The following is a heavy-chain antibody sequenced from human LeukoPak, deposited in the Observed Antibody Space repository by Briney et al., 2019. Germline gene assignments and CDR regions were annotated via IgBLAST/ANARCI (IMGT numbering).Heavy chain of an antibody. CDR3: ARGGYCSGGSCYSGIKYYYYYYMDV. CDR1: GGSFSGYY. CDR2: INHSGST. J-gene: IGHJ6*03. Sequence: SETLSLTCAVYGGSFSGYYWSWIRQPPGKGLGWIGEINHSGSTNYNPSLKSRVTISVDTSKNQFSLKLSSVTAADTAMYYCARGGYCSGGSCYSGIKYYYYYYMDVWGKGTTVTVSS. V-gene: IGHV4-34*01. D-gene: IGHD2-15*01.